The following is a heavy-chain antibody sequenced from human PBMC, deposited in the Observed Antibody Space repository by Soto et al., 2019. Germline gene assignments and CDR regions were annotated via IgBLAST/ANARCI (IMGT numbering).Heavy chain of an antibody. Sequence: ASVKGSCKASGYTFTGYYMHWVRQAPGQGLEWMGWINPNSGGTNYAQKFQGWVTMTRDTSISTAYMELSRLRSDDTAVYYCARAKAAYYYYGMDVWGQGTTVTVS. CDR2: INPNSGGT. CDR1: GYTFTGYY. D-gene: IGHD2-15*01. V-gene: IGHV1-2*04. J-gene: IGHJ6*02. CDR3: ARAKAAYYYYGMDV.